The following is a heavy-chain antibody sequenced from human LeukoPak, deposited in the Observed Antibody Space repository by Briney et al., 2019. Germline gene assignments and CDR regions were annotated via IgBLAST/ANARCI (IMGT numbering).Heavy chain of an antibody. V-gene: IGHV3-13*04. D-gene: IGHD3-10*01. Sequence: GGSLRLSCAASGFTFSTYDMHWVRQVTGKGLEWVSAIGAGEDTYYLGSVKGRFTISRENAKNVLYLQMSSLRVEDTAVYYCVREIGETVITRHYYYGIDVWGQGTTVTVSS. CDR3: VREIGETVITRHYYYGIDV. CDR2: IGAGEDT. CDR1: GFTFSTYD. J-gene: IGHJ6*02.